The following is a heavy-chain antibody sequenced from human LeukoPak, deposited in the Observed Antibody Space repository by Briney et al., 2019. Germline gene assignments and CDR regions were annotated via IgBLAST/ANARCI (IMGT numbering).Heavy chain of an antibody. V-gene: IGHV3-30-3*01. D-gene: IGHD6-19*01. CDR3: ARDRSIAVAQAVHDAFDI. J-gene: IGHJ3*02. CDR1: GFTFDSYT. CDR2: ISYDGSNK. Sequence: GGSLRLSCAASGFTFDSYTMSWVRQAPGKGLEWVAVISYDGSNKYYADSVKGRFTISRDNSKNTLYLQMNSLRAEDTAVYYCARDRSIAVAQAVHDAFDIWGQGTMVTVSS.